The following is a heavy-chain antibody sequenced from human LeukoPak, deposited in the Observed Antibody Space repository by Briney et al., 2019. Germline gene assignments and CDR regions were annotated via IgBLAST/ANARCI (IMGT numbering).Heavy chain of an antibody. V-gene: IGHV1-69*04. CDR3: ARGKIAAAGTDY. J-gene: IGHJ4*02. Sequence: SVKVSCEASGGTFSSYAISWVRQAPGQGLEWMGRIIPILGIANYAQKFQGRVTITADKSTSTAYMELSSLRSEDTAVYYCARGKIAAAGTDYWGQGTLVTVSS. CDR1: GGTFSSYA. CDR2: IIPILGIA. D-gene: IGHD6-13*01.